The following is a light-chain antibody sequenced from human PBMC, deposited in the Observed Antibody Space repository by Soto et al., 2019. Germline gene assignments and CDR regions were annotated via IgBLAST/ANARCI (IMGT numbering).Light chain of an antibody. CDR2: DVS. J-gene: IGLJ1*01. CDR3: CSSAGPYAFV. V-gene: IGLV2-11*01. Sequence: QSALTQPRSVSGSPGQSVTISCTGTSSDVGAYNFVSWYQQHPGKAPKLIMYDVSQRPSGVPDRFPGSNSGNAASLTIAGLQAEDEADYYCCSSAGPYAFVFGTGTKLTVL. CDR1: SSDVGAYNF.